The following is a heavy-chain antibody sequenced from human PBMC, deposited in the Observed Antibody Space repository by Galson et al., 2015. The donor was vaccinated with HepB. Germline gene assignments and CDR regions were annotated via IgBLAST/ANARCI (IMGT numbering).Heavy chain of an antibody. J-gene: IGHJ3*02. CDR1: GFTFNSYT. D-gene: IGHD3-22*01. CDR2: IHSSSSYI. Sequence: SLRLSCAASGFTFNSYTMNWVRQAPGKGLEWVSSIHSSSSYIHYADSLKGRFTIFRDNAKNSLYLQMNSLRAEDTAVYYCARAYYYDRSGFSPDASDIWGQGTVVTVSS. CDR3: ARAYYYDRSGFSPDASDI. V-gene: IGHV3-21*01.